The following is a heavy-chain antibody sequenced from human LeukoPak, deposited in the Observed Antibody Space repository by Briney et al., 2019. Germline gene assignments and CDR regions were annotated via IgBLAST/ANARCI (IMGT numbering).Heavy chain of an antibody. Sequence: GGSLRLSCAPSGFTFSSYAMSWVRQAPGKGLEWVSAISGSGGSTYYAVSVKGRFPISRDNSKNTLYLQMNSLRAEDTAVYYCAKDPEAVAVHGYFQHWGQGTLVTVSS. J-gene: IGHJ1*01. V-gene: IGHV3-23*01. CDR2: ISGSGGST. CDR1: GFTFSSYA. D-gene: IGHD6-19*01. CDR3: AKDPEAVAVHGYFQH.